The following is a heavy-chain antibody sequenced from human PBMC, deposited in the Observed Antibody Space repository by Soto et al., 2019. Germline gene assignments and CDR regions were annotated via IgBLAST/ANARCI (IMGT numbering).Heavy chain of an antibody. Sequence: QVQLQESGPGLVKPSQTLSLTCTVSGGSISSGGYYWSWIRQHPGKGLEWIGFIYYSGSTYYNPSLKSRLTISVDTSKNPFSLELSSVTSADTAVDYWARGGTVTTYYNYYGMDVWGQGTTVTVSS. CDR2: IYYSGST. CDR3: ARGGTVTTYYNYYGMDV. CDR1: GGSISSGGYY. J-gene: IGHJ6*02. D-gene: IGHD4-17*01. V-gene: IGHV4-31*03.